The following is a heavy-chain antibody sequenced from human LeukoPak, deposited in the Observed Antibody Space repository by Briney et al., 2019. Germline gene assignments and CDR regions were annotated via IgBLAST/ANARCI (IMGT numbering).Heavy chain of an antibody. CDR1: GFIFTNYF. D-gene: IGHD2-8*01. J-gene: IGHJ4*02. V-gene: IGHV3-30-3*01. CDR3: ARAMACDY. CDR2: ISYDGSNK. Sequence: PGGSLRLSCAASGFIFTNYFMSWVRQAPGKGLEWVAVISYDGSNKYYADSVKGRFTISRDNSKNTLYLQMNSLRAEDTAVYYCARAMACDYWGQGTLVTVSS.